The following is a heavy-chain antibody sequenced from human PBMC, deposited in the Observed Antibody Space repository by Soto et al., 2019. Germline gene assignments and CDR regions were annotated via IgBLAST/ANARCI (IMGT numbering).Heavy chain of an antibody. CDR2: ISGSGGST. CDR3: TRDANRVPKDY. V-gene: IGHV3-23*01. Sequence: PGGSLRLPCAASGFTFSSYGMSWVRQAPGKGLEWVSAISGSGGSTYYADSVKGRFTISRDNSKNTLYLQMNSLRAEDTAVYYCTRDANRVPKDYWGQGTLVTVSS. J-gene: IGHJ4*02. CDR1: GFTFSSYG.